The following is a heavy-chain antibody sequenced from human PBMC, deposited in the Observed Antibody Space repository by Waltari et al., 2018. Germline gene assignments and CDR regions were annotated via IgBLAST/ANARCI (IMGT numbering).Heavy chain of an antibody. Sequence: QVQLQESGPGLVKPSETLSLTYTVSGGSISSYYWSWIRQPPGKGLEWIAYIYYSGSTNYNPSLKSRVTISVDTSKNQFSLQLNSVTPEDTAVYYCAREGGLRYFDWLNPHLGVNGMDVWGQGTTVTVSS. CDR2: IYYSGST. CDR1: GGSISSYY. CDR3: AREGGLRYFDWLNPHLGVNGMDV. V-gene: IGHV4-59*12. D-gene: IGHD3-9*01. J-gene: IGHJ6*02.